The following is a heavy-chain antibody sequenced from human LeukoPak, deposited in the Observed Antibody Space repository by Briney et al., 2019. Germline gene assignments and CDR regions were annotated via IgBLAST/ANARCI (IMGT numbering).Heavy chain of an antibody. D-gene: IGHD6-19*01. CDR2: IQDSGST. Sequence: PSETLSLTCTVSGGSFNNFFWTWIRQPPGKGLEWIGYIQDSGSTNYNPSLKNRVTISIDTSKSHFSLKLSSVTAADTAVYYCARRSGWYGIDYWGQGILVTVSS. CDR3: ARRSGWYGIDY. V-gene: IGHV4-59*08. CDR1: GGSFNNFF. J-gene: IGHJ4*02.